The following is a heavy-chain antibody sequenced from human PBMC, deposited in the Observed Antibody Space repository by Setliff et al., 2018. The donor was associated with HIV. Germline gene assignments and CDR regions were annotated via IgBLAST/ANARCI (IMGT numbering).Heavy chain of an antibody. CDR3: ARDFRGSYGPDAFDI. J-gene: IGHJ3*02. Sequence: GASVKVSCKASGYTFTNYGISWVRQAPGQGLEWMGWISTYNGNTNYAQKVQGRVIMTTDTSTSTAYMELSSLRSEDTAVYYCARDFRGSYGPDAFDIWGQGTMVTVSS. CDR1: GYTFTNYG. CDR2: ISTYNGNT. V-gene: IGHV1-18*01. D-gene: IGHD1-26*01.